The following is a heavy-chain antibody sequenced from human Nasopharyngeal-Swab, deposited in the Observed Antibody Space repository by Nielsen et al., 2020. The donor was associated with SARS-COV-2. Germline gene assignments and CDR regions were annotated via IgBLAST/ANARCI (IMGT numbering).Heavy chain of an antibody. CDR1: GGTFSSYA. Sequence: SVKVSCKASGGTFSSYAISWVRQAPGRGLEWMGGIIPIFGTANYAQKFQGRVTITADESTSTAYMELSSLRSEDTAVYYCATQGRDGYNLAAPYYFDYWGQGTLVTVSS. D-gene: IGHD5-24*01. CDR2: IIPIFGTA. CDR3: ATQGRDGYNLAAPYYFDY. V-gene: IGHV1-69*13. J-gene: IGHJ4*02.